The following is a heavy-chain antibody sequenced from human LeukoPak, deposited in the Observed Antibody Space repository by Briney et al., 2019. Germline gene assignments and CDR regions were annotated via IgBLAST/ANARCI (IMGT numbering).Heavy chain of an antibody. D-gene: IGHD2-2*01. J-gene: IGHJ4*02. V-gene: IGHV3-23*01. CDR3: AKADRFDKYQLPPRY. CDR1: GFTFSSYA. Sequence: QSGRSLRLSCAASGFTFSSYAMSWVRQAPGKGLEWVSAISGSGGSTYYADSVKGRFTISRDNSKNTLYLQMNSLRAEDTAVYYCAKADRFDKYQLPPRYWGQGTLVAVSS. CDR2: ISGSGGST.